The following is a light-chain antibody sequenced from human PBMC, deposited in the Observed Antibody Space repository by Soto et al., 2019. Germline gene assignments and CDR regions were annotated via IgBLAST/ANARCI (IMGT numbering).Light chain of an antibody. CDR1: SSDVCGYNY. J-gene: IGLJ1*01. CDR3: SSYTTSNTRQIV. V-gene: IGLV2-14*01. Sequence: QSSLTQPASVSGSPGQSITISCTGTSSDVCGYNYVSWYQQHPGKAPKFMIYDVSNRPSGVSNRFSGSKSGNTASLTISGLQAEDEADYYCSSYTTSNTRQIVFGTGTKDTVL. CDR2: DVS.